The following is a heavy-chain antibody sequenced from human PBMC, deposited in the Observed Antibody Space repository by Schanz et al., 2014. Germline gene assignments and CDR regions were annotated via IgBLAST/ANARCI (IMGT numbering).Heavy chain of an antibody. CDR2: IRSDNNYI. CDR3: VREDMVRGIRAFDI. CDR1: GFPFSTYS. V-gene: IGHV3-21*01. D-gene: IGHD3-10*01. J-gene: IGHJ3*02. Sequence: EVQLVESGGGLVKPGGSLRLSCVASGFPFSTYSIHWVRQAPGKGLEWVSYIRSDNNYIYYADLVKGRFTISRDNAKNSLFLQMNSLTAEDTAVYYCVREDMVRGIRAFDIWGQGTMVTVSS.